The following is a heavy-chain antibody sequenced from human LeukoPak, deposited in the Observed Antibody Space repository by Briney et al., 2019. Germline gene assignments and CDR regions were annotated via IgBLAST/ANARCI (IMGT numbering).Heavy chain of an antibody. D-gene: IGHD3/OR15-3a*01. CDR1: GFTFSSYA. J-gene: IGHJ4*02. CDR2: ISGSGDST. V-gene: IGHV3-23*01. CDR3: AKDFGLRTFDY. Sequence: GGSLRLSCAASGFTFSSYAMSWVRQAPGKGLEWVSAISGSGDSTYYADSVKGRFTISRDNSKNTLYLQMNSLRGEDTAVYFCAKDFGLRTFDYWGQGTLVTVSS.